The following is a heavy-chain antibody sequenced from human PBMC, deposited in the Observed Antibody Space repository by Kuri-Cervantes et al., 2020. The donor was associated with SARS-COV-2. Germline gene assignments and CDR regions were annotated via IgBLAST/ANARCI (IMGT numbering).Heavy chain of an antibody. J-gene: IGHJ4*02. D-gene: IGHD5-24*01. Sequence: GGSLRLSCAASGFAASSNYMSWVRQAPGKGLEWVSSISTSGGDTNYADSLKGRFTISRDNSKNTLYLQMNSLRVEDTAVYYCASVSTMGVSLDWGQGTLVTVSS. CDR2: ISTSGGDT. CDR3: ASVSTMGVSLD. CDR1: GFAASSNY. V-gene: IGHV3-53*01.